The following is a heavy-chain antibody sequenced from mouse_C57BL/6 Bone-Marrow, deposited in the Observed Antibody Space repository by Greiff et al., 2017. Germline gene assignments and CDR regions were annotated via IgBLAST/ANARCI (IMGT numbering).Heavy chain of an antibody. Sequence: EVMLVDSGGGLVQSGRSLRLSCATSGFTFSDFYMEWVRQAPGKGLEWIAASRNKANDYTTEYSASVKGRFIVSRDTSQSILYLQMNALRAEDTAIYYCARDGGYYGDYAMDYWGQGTSVTVSS. CDR2: SRNKANDYTT. CDR3: ARDGGYYGDYAMDY. D-gene: IGHD1-1*01. CDR1: GFTFSDFY. J-gene: IGHJ4*01. V-gene: IGHV7-1*01.